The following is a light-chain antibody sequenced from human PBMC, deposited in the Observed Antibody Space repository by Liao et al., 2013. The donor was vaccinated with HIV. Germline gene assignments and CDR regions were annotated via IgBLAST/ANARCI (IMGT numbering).Light chain of an antibody. CDR3: QAWDSSTFYV. CDR2: QDK. Sequence: SYELTQPPSVSVSPGQTASITCSGETLANTYAYWYQQKPGQSPVLVIYQDKKRASGIPERFSGSNSGTTATLTISGAQAMDEADYYCQAWDSSTFYVFGTGTRVTVL. J-gene: IGLJ1*01. V-gene: IGLV3-1*01. CDR1: TLANTY.